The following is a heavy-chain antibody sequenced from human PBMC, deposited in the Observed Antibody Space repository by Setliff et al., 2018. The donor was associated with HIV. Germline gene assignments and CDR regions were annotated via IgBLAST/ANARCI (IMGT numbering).Heavy chain of an antibody. CDR2: INHSGST. V-gene: IGHV4-34*01. CDR1: GGSFRGYY. CDR3: VRVSCSSWYSIPRNYYYSMDV. Sequence: LSLTCAVYGGSFRGYYWSWIRQPPGKGLEWIGEINHSGSTNYNPSLKSRVTISVDTSKNQFTLRLSSVTAADTAVYYCVRVSCSSWYSIPRNYYYSMDVWGEGTTVTVSS. D-gene: IGHD6-13*01. J-gene: IGHJ6*03.